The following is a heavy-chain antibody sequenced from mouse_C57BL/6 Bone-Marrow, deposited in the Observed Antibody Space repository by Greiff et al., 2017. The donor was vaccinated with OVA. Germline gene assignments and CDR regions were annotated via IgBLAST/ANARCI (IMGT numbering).Heavy chain of an antibody. CDR3: ARSIYDGYSWFAY. J-gene: IGHJ3*01. CDR2: IWSDGST. D-gene: IGHD2-3*01. Sequence: VQLQQSGPGLVAPSQSLSITCTVSGFSLTSYGVHWVRQPPGKGLEWLVVIWSDGSTTYNSALKSRLSISKDNSKSQVFLKMNSLQTDDTAMYYCARSIYDGYSWFAYWGQGTLVTVSA. CDR1: GFSLTSYG. V-gene: IGHV2-6*03.